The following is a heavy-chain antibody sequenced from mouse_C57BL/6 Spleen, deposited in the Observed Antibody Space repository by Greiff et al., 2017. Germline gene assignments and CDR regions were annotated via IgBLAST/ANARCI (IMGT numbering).Heavy chain of an antibody. CDR1: GFNFTDYY. Sequence: EVKLMESGGGLVQPGGSLSLSCAASGFNFTDYYMSWVRQPPGKALEWLGFIRNKANGYTTEYSASVKGRFTISRDNSQSILYLQMNALRAEDSATYYCARSHYGNYEDYYAMDYWGQGTSVTVSS. D-gene: IGHD2-1*01. J-gene: IGHJ4*01. CDR3: ARSHYGNYEDYYAMDY. CDR2: IRNKANGYTT. V-gene: IGHV7-3*01.